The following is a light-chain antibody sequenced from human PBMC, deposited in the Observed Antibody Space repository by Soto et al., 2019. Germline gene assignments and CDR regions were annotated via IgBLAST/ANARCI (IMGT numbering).Light chain of an antibody. J-gene: IGKJ4*01. CDR3: QQLNGYQLA. V-gene: IGKV1-9*01. CDR1: QGMSTY. CDR2: SAS. Sequence: DIPLTQSPSFLSASVGDTVTITCRASQGMSTYLAWYQQKPGKVPKLLIRSASTLQSGVPPRFSGGGSGTEVTHTISTRHPDDPSIYYCQQLNGYQLAFGGGTNVEIK.